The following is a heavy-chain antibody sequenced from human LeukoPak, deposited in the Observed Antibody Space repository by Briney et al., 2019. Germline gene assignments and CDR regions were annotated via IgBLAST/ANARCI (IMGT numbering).Heavy chain of an antibody. CDR2: VSANTGNT. D-gene: IGHD3-10*01. CDR3: ARDWYYGSGSKYFDY. J-gene: IGHJ4*02. V-gene: IGHV1-18*04. CDR1: GYTFTDYG. Sequence: ASVKVSCKAFGYTFTDYGITWVRQAPGQGLQWLGWVSANTGNTNYAQRFQGRVTMTIDTSTSTAYMELRSLRSDDTAVYFCARDWYYGSGSKYFDYWGQGTLVTVSS.